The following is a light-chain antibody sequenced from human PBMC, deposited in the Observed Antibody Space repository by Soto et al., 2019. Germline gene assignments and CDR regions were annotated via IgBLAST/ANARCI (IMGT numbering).Light chain of an antibody. J-gene: IGLJ2*01. CDR2: EVS. CDR1: SSDVGGYNY. V-gene: IGLV2-14*01. Sequence: HSALTQPASVSGSPGQSITISCTGTSSDVGGYNYVSWYQQHPGKPPKLMICEVSNRPSGISYRFSGSKSGNTASLTISGLQAEDEADYYCSSFTSTSSTLVFGGGTKVTVL. CDR3: SSFTSTSSTLV.